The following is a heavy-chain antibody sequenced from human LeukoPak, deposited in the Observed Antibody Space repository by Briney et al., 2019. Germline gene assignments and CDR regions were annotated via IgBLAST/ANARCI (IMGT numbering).Heavy chain of an antibody. CDR2: ISRRGSSI. D-gene: IGHD1-26*01. J-gene: IGHJ4*02. V-gene: IGHV3-48*03. CDR3: ARDSGRDGGFDY. Sequence: GGSLRLSCAASGVTFSSYEMNWVRQAPGKGLEWISFISRRGSSIYSANSVKGRFTISRDNAKNSLYLQMTSLRAEDTAVYYCARDSGRDGGFDYWGQGTLVTVSS. CDR1: GVTFSSYE.